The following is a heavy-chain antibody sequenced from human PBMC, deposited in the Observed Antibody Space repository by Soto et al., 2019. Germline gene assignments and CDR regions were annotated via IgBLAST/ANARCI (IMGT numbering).Heavy chain of an antibody. CDR3: VSKLGSCTGGSCDWYFDL. D-gene: IGHD2-15*01. CDR2: INHSGST. CDR1: GGSFSGFY. V-gene: IGHV4-34*01. Sequence: QVQLQQWGAGRLKPSETLSLTCAVYGGSFSGFYWSWIRQPPGKGLEWIGEINHSGSTNYNPSLKSRVTISADTSKNQFSLQLSSVTAADTAVYYCVSKLGSCTGGSCDWYFDLWGRGTLVTVSS. J-gene: IGHJ2*01.